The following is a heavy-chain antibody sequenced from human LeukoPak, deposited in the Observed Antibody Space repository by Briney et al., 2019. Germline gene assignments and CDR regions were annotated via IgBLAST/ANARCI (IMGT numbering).Heavy chain of an antibody. CDR1: GGSISGYY. D-gene: IGHD3-10*01. CDR2: IYDSAST. J-gene: IGHJ4*02. Sequence: PSETLSLTCTVSGGSISGYYWSWIRQPPGKGLEWIGYIYDSASTNYNPSLKSQVTISVDTSKNQFSLILSYVIAADTAVYYCARLASGCYYEPFDHWGQGTLVTVSS. V-gene: IGHV4-59*01. CDR3: ARLASGCYYEPFDH.